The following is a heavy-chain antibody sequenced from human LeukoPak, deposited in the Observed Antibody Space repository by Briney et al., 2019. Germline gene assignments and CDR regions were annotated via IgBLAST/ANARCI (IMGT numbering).Heavy chain of an antibody. D-gene: IGHD3-22*01. CDR1: GDSISNYY. CDR3: ARAFGYYDTSGYYYPDPYWYFDL. Sequence: SETLSLTCTVSGDSISNYYWSLIRQPPGKGLGWIGYIYDSGSTNYNPSLKSRVTISVDTSKNHFSLKLTSVTAADTAVYYCARAFGYYDTSGYYYPDPYWYFDLWGRGTLVTVSS. V-gene: IGHV4-59*01. CDR2: IYDSGST. J-gene: IGHJ2*01.